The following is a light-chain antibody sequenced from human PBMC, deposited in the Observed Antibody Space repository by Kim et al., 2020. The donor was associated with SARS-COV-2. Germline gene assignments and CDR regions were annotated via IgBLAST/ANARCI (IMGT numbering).Light chain of an antibody. CDR3: LQDYNYPLT. Sequence: AIQMTQSPSSLSASVGDRVTITCRASQDITNDLGWYQQKPGKAPKVLIYAASNLQSGVPSRFSGSGSGTDFTLTISNLQPEDFATYYCLQDYNYPLTFGGGTKVDIK. CDR1: QDITND. J-gene: IGKJ4*01. V-gene: IGKV1-6*01. CDR2: AAS.